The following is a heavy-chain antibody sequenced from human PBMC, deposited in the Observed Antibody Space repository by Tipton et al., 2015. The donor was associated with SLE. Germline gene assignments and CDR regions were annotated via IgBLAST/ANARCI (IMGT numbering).Heavy chain of an antibody. CDR1: GFIFSSSC. J-gene: IGHJ3*01. V-gene: IGHV3-21*01. D-gene: IGHD3-10*01. Sequence: SLRLSCVASGFIFSSSCMNWVRQAPGMGLQWVSAISSPGTHASYADSLKGRFTISRDNAKNSLFLQMNSLRAEDTAVYYCARDLEGGISDAFDPWGQGTMVTVSS. CDR3: ARDLEGGISDAFDP. CDR2: ISSPGTHA.